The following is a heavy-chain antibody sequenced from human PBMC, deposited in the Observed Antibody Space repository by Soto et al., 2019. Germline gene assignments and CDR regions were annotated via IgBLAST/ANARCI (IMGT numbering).Heavy chain of an antibody. CDR2: ISGSGGST. CDR3: AKVYCSSTSCAPPFDP. Sequence: GGSLRLSCAASGFTFSSYAMSWVRQAPGKGLEWVSAISGSGGSTYYADSVKGRFTISRDNSKNTLYLQMNSLRAEDTAVYYCAKVYCSSTSCAPPFDPWGQGTLVTVSS. CDR1: GFTFSSYA. J-gene: IGHJ5*02. V-gene: IGHV3-23*01. D-gene: IGHD2-2*01.